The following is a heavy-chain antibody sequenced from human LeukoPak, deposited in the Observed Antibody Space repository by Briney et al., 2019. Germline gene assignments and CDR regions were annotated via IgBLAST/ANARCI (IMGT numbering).Heavy chain of an antibody. J-gene: IGHJ4*02. CDR2: ISGSGGST. Sequence: GGSLRLSCAASGFTFSSYAMSWVPPAPGKGREWVSSISGSGGSTYYADSVKGRFSISRDNSKNTLYLQVNSLRADDTAVYYCANSGLNRFEYWGQGALVTVSS. CDR1: GFTFSSYA. D-gene: IGHD2-15*01. CDR3: ANSGLNRFEY. V-gene: IGHV3-23*01.